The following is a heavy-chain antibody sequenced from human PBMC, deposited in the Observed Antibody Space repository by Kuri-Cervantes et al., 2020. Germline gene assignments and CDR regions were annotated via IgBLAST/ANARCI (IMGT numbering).Heavy chain of an antibody. Sequence: SGPTLVKPTQTLTLTCTFSGLSLSTTGVGVGWIRQPLGKALEWLAIIYWDDDNRYSPSLKSRLTITKDTSKNQVVLTMTNMDPVDTATYYCARMESSNSGSYYDHYYYGMDVWGQGTTVTVSS. V-gene: IGHV2-5*02. CDR2: IYWDDDN. D-gene: IGHD1-26*01. CDR3: ARMESSNSGSYYDHYYYGMDV. J-gene: IGHJ6*02. CDR1: GLSLSTTGVG.